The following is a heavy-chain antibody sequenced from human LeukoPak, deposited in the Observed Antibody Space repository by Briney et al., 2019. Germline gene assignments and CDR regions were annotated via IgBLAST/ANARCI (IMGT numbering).Heavy chain of an antibody. Sequence: GGSLRLSCAASGFTFSSYTMNWVRQAPGKGLEWVSSISSSSSYIYYADSVKGRFTISRDNVKDSLYLQMNSLRAEDTAVYYCARNPRGYSYANYPNWGQGTLVTVSS. J-gene: IGHJ4*02. CDR3: ARNPRGYSYANYPN. V-gene: IGHV3-21*01. CDR2: ISSSSSYI. D-gene: IGHD5-18*01. CDR1: GFTFSSYT.